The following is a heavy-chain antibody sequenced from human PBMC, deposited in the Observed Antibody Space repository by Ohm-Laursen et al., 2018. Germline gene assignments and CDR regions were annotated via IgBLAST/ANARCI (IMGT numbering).Heavy chain of an antibody. CDR2: IKQDGGEK. V-gene: IGHV3-7*04. CDR1: GFTFSNYW. Sequence: GSLRLSCTASGFTFSNYWMSWVRQTPGKGLEWVANIKQDGGEKNFADSVKGRFTISRDNARNTLYLQMNSLRAEDTAVYYCMRGGLPTTDADYWGQGTLVTVSS. J-gene: IGHJ4*02. D-gene: IGHD1-1*01. CDR3: MRGGLPTTDADY.